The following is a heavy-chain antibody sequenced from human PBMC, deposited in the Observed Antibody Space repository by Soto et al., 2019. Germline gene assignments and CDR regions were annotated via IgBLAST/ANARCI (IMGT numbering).Heavy chain of an antibody. V-gene: IGHV1-18*01. CDR3: ARGSIVASIHDAFEI. CDR1: GYDFTSYG. Sequence: QGQLLQSGDEVKKPGASVRVSCRASGYDFTSYGISWVRQAPGQGLEWVSWISAYNGKRDTAQKFQGRVTMTLDTYTDAAHKELGDLTSADTAVYYCARGSIVASIHDAFEIWGQGTMVAVSS. J-gene: IGHJ3*02. D-gene: IGHD2-21*01. CDR2: ISAYNGKR.